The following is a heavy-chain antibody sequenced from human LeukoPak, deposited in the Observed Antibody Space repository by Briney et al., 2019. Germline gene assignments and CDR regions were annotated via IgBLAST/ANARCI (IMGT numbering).Heavy chain of an antibody. D-gene: IGHD3-22*01. V-gene: IGHV1-18*01. J-gene: IGHJ4*02. CDR1: GYTFSRHG. CDR3: AKDIHPGLDSGASCCFDY. CDR2: VSGYNGNT. Sequence: GASVKVSCKTSGYTFSRHGITGVRQAPGQGLEWMGWVSGYNGNTNYAQNVQGRVTMTTDTSTNTAYMELRSLRSDDTAVYYCAKDIHPGLDSGASCCFDYWGQGTPVTVSS.